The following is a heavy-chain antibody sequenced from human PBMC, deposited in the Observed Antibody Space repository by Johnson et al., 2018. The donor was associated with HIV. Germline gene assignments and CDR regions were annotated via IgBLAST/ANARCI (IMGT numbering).Heavy chain of an antibody. J-gene: IGHJ3*02. Sequence: VQLVESGGGLVQPGGSLKLSCAASGFTFSDHWMYWVRQAPGKGLVWVSRIKTDGRGTNYADTVRGRFTISRDDAKNTLYLQMKSLRAEDTAVYYCVRVLYIWGQGTEFTVSS. D-gene: IGHD3-3*01. CDR2: IKTDGRGT. V-gene: IGHV3-74*01. CDR1: GFTFSDHW. CDR3: VRVLYI.